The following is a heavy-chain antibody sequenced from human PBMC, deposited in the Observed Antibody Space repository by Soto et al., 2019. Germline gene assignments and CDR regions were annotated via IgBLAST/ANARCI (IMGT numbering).Heavy chain of an antibody. CDR2: INHSGST. D-gene: IGHD3-22*01. CDR1: GGSFSGYY. CDR3: ARGQREYYDSSGYYSFDY. Sequence: TSETLSLTCAVYGGSFSGYYWSWIRQPPGKGLEWIGEINHSGSTNYNPSLKSRVTLSVDTSKNQFSLKLSSVTAADTAVYYCARGQREYYDSSGYYSFDYWGQGTLVTVSS. V-gene: IGHV4-34*01. J-gene: IGHJ4*02.